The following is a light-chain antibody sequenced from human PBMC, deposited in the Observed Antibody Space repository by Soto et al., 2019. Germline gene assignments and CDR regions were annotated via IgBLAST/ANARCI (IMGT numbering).Light chain of an antibody. V-gene: IGKV3-20*01. CDR1: QSISSSY. CDR3: QQYGDSPWT. Sequence: EIVLTQSPGTLSLSPGERATLSCKASQSISSSYLAWHQQKSGQAPRLLIYGASSRATGIPDRFSGSGSGTDFTLTISRLEPEDFAVYYCQQYGDSPWTFGQGTKVEIK. CDR2: GAS. J-gene: IGKJ1*01.